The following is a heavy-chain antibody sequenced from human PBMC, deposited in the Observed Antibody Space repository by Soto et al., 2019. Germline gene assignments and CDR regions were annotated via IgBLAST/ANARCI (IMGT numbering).Heavy chain of an antibody. CDR1: GYSFTSYW. D-gene: IGHD2-15*01. CDR3: ARHCSGGSCYGSDAFDI. Sequence: GESLKISCKGSGYSFTSYWISWVRQMPGKGLEWMGRIDPSDSYTNYSPSFQGHVTISADKSISTAYLQWSSLKASDTAMYYCARHCSGGSCYGSDAFDIWGQGTMVTVSS. J-gene: IGHJ3*02. V-gene: IGHV5-10-1*01. CDR2: IDPSDSYT.